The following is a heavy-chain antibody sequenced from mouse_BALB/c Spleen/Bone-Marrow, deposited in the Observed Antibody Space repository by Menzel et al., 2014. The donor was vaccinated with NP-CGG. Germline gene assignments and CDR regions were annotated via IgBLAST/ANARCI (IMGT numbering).Heavy chain of an antibody. CDR3: ARGAMITTGYFDY. CDR2: IYYSGTI. V-gene: IGHV3-5*02. D-gene: IGHD2-4*01. J-gene: IGHJ2*01. CDR1: GISITTGNYR. Sequence: DVKLQESGPGLVKPSQTVSLTCTVTGISITTGNYRRSWIRQFPGNKLEWIGYIYYSGTITYNPSLTSRTTITRDTSKNQFFLEMNSLTAEDTATYYCARGAMITTGYFDYWGQGTTLTVSS.